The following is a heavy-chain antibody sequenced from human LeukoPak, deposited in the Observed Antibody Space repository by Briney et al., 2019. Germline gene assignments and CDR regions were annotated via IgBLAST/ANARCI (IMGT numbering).Heavy chain of an antibody. CDR1: GGTFSSYA. CDR2: IIPIFGTA. Sequence: GASVKVSCKASGGTFSSYAISWVRQAPGQGLEWMGGIIPIFGTANYAQKFQGRVTINADESTRTDYMELSSLRSEDTAVYYCAREDGAFDIWGQGTMVTVSS. V-gene: IGHV1-69*13. D-gene: IGHD5-24*01. CDR3: AREDGAFDI. J-gene: IGHJ3*02.